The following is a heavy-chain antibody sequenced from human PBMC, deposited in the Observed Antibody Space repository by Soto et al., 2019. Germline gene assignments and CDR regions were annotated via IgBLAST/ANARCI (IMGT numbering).Heavy chain of an antibody. J-gene: IGHJ6*02. CDR1: GGTFSTYG. CDR2: IIPLFGTT. CDR3: ARQPAATDYYYYGMDV. Sequence: QVQVVQSGAEVKKPGSSVKVSCKASGGTFSTYGINWVRQAPGQGLEWLGGIIPLFGTTDYARKVQGRVTITADETTGTAYMELSSLRSDDTAVYYCARQPAATDYYYYGMDVWGQGTTVTVSS. D-gene: IGHD2-2*01. V-gene: IGHV1-69*01.